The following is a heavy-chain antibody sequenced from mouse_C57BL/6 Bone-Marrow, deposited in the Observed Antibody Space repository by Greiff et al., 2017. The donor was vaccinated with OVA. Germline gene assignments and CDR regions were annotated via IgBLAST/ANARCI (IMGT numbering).Heavy chain of an antibody. Sequence: VQLQQPGAELVMPGASVKLSCKASGYTFTSYWMHWVKQRPGQGLEWIGEIDPSDSYTNYNQKFKGKSTLTVDKSSSTAYMQLSSLTSEDSAVYYCAVLPGFDYWGQGTTLTVSS. CDR2: IDPSDSYT. CDR3: AVLPGFDY. V-gene: IGHV1-69*01. J-gene: IGHJ2*01. D-gene: IGHD1-1*01. CDR1: GYTFTSYW.